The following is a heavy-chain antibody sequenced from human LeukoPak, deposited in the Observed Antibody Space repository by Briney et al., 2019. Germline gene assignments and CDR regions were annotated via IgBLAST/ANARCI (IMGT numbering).Heavy chain of an antibody. J-gene: IGHJ6*02. CDR1: GFTFSSYA. D-gene: IGHD3-22*01. Sequence: GGYLRLSCAASGFTFSSYALHWVGQGPGKGREGGAVISYDGRNKYYADSVKGRFTISRDNSKNTLYLQMNSLRAEDTAVYYCARDPTEVVPSPYYYYGMDVWGQGTTVTVSS. CDR3: ARDPTEVVPSPYYYYGMDV. V-gene: IGHV3-30*04. CDR2: ISYDGRNK.